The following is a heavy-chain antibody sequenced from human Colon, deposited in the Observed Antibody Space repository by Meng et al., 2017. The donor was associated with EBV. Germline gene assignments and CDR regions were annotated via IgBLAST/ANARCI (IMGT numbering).Heavy chain of an antibody. D-gene: IGHD6-19*01. CDR2: IYYSGST. CDR1: GGSVSSGGYY. J-gene: IGHJ4*02. Sequence: QVQVEEWGPGLVTSSQTLSLTCTVSGGSVSSGGYYWTWIRQHPGKGLEWFGHIYYSGSTFYNPSLKRRVIISIDTSKNQFSLNLRSVTAADTAVYYCARVSSGWDYFDYWGQGTLVTVSS. CDR3: ARVSSGWDYFDY. V-gene: IGHV4-31*02.